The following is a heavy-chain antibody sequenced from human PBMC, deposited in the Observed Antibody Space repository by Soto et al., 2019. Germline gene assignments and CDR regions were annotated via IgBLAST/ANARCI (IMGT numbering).Heavy chain of an antibody. CDR2: ISSTGRYI. CDR1: GFPFNSYQ. Sequence: QLVETGGGLVKPGASLRLSCSTSGFPFNSYQMNWVRQAPGKGLQWVSSISSTGRYIYYADSVKGRFTISRDNANHSVFLLIDSLRGDDTAVYYCARDGLLTFGEVLKIHYMHVWGKGTTVVVSS. D-gene: IGHD3-10*01. CDR3: ARDGLLTFGEVLKIHYMHV. J-gene: IGHJ6*03. V-gene: IGHV3-21*01.